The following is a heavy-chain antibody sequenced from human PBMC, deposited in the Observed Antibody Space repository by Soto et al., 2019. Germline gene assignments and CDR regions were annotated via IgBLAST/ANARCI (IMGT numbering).Heavy chain of an antibody. D-gene: IGHD2-8*01. Sequence: QVQLVESGGGVVQPGKSLRVSCIVSGFIFRRHAIHWVRQAPGKGLEWVAAISRDGTIKYYLDSVKGRFNVSRDYSQNAVFLEMNSLRNEDTAVYHCARSRNGGVADSFDYWGQGTLVTVSA. CDR2: ISRDGTIK. V-gene: IGHV3-30-3*01. J-gene: IGHJ4*02. CDR1: GFIFRRHA. CDR3: ARSRNGGVADSFDY.